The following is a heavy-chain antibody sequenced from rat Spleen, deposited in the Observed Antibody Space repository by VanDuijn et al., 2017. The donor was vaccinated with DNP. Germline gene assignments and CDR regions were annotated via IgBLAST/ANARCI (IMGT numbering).Heavy chain of an antibody. D-gene: IGHD1-6*01. J-gene: IGHJ2*01. CDR2: ISPTGGRS. Sequence: EVQLVESGGGLVQPGRSLKLSCAASGFTFSAYYMAWVRQAPKKGLEWVAAISPTGGRSDYRDSVKGRFTISRDNVKSTLYLQMDSLRSEDTATYYCATRSYDYNYFVFWGQGVMVTVSS. CDR1: GFTFSAYY. V-gene: IGHV5-25*01. CDR3: ATRSYDYNYFVF.